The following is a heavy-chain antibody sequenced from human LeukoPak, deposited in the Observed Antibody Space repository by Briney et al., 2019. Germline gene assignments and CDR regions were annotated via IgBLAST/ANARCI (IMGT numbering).Heavy chain of an antibody. CDR1: GGSISSYY. CDR3: AKDRSLDSSGYSYFDY. J-gene: IGHJ4*02. D-gene: IGHD3-22*01. CDR2: IYYSGST. Sequence: SETLSLTCTVSGGSISSYYWSWIRQPPGKGLEWIGYIYYSGSTNYNPSLKSRVTISVDTSKNQFSLKLSSVTAADTAVYYCAKDRSLDSSGYSYFDYWGQGTLVTVSS. V-gene: IGHV4-59*01.